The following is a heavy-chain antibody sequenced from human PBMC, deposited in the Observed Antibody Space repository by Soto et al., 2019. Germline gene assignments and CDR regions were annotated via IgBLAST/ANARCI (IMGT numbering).Heavy chain of an antibody. D-gene: IGHD3-10*01. J-gene: IGHJ6*02. CDR1: GFTFSSYG. CDR3: AKEEYYYGSGSYLFYYYGMDV. V-gene: IGHV3-30*18. Sequence: SLRLSCAASGFTFSSYGMHWVRQAPGKGLEWVAVISYDGSNKYYADSVKGRFTISRDNSKNTLYLQMNSLRAEDTAVYYCAKEEYYYGSGSYLFYYYGMDVWGQGTTVTVSS. CDR2: ISYDGSNK.